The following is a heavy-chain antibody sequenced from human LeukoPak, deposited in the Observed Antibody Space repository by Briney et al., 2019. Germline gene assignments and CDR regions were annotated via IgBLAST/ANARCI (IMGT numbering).Heavy chain of an antibody. Sequence: GGSLRLSCTGSGFTVSNNYISWVRQAPGKGLEGVSVIYSGGKTYYADSVKGRFTISRDNSKNTLYLQINSLRAEDTALYYCARRYYYFDYWGQGTLVTVSS. CDR3: ARRYYYFDY. CDR1: GFTVSNNY. D-gene: IGHD3-9*01. CDR2: IYSGGKT. V-gene: IGHV3-53*01. J-gene: IGHJ4*02.